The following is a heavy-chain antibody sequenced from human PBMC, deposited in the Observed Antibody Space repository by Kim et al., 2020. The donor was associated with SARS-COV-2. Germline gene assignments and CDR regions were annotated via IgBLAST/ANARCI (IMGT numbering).Heavy chain of an antibody. CDR3: ARGITMVRGARSYYFDY. CDR1: GYSFTSYW. Sequence: GESLKISCKGSGYSFTSYWIGWVRQMPGKGLEWRGTIYPVDSATKYSPSFQGQVTVSADKSISTAYLQWSSLKASDTAMYYCARGITMVRGARSYYFDYWGQGTLVTVSS. J-gene: IGHJ4*02. V-gene: IGHV5-51*01. D-gene: IGHD3-10*01. CDR2: IYPVDSAT.